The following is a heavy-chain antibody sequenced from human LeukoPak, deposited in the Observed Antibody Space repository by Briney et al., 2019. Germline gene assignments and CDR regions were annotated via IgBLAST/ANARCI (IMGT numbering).Heavy chain of an antibody. CDR3: ASATGLPWYFDC. CDR1: GGSISSSNYY. CDR2: IFYSGST. J-gene: IGHJ4*02. Sequence: PSETLSLTCTVSGGSISSSNYYWGWIRQPPGKGLEWIGSIFYSGSTYYNPSLKSRVTISVDTSKNQFSLKLTSVTAADTAVYYCASATGLPWYFDCWGQGTLLTVSS. V-gene: IGHV4-39*07.